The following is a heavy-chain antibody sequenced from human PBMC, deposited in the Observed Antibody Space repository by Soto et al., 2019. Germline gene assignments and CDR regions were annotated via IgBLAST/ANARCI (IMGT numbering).Heavy chain of an antibody. J-gene: IGHJ4*02. D-gene: IGHD6-25*01. CDR2: ISSTTNYI. Sequence: AGGSLRLSCAASGFTFTRYSMNWVRQAPGKGLEWVSSISSTTNYIYYGDSMKGRFTISRDNAKNSLYLEMNSLRAEDTAVYYCARESAALTSNFDYWGQRTLVTVSS. V-gene: IGHV3-21*06. CDR3: ARESAALTSNFDY. CDR1: GFTFTRYS.